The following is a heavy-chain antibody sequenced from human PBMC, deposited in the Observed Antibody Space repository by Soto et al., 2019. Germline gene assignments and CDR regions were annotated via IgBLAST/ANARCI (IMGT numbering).Heavy chain of an antibody. D-gene: IGHD1-26*01. Sequence: QVQLVEXGGGVVQPGRSLRLSCAASGFTFSAYTMHWVRQPPGKGLEWVAVISYDGNNERYTDPVKGRXTXXXXXXXXXXXXXXXXXXSEDXAVYYCARDGYSGRSDGFDIWGXXT. CDR3: ARDGYSGRSDGFDI. V-gene: IGHV3-30-3*01. J-gene: IGHJ3*02. CDR1: GFTFSAYT. CDR2: ISYDGNNE.